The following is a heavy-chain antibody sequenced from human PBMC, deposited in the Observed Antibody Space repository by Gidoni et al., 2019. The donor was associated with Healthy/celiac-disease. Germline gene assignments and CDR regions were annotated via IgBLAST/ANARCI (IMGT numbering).Heavy chain of an antibody. J-gene: IGHJ3*02. Sequence: HVQLVQSGPELNKPSSSVKVSCTASGGPFSSYAISWVRQAPGQGLEWMGGIIPIFGTANYEQKFQGRVTITADEATSTAYMELSSLRSEDKAVYYCARVVTALATHYDAFDIWGQGTMVTVSS. CDR2: IIPIFGTA. D-gene: IGHD2-21*02. CDR1: GGPFSSYA. CDR3: ARVVTALATHYDAFDI. V-gene: IGHV1-69*01.